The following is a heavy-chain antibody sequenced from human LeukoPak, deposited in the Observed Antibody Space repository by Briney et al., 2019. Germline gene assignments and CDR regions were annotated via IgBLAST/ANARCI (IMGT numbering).Heavy chain of an antibody. CDR3: ARWDDSAWAFGN. CDR2: ITQSGAT. Sequence: PSETLSLTCIVSGGSIRTYPWNWIRQSPEKGLEWIGYITQSGATNYKSSLKSRVTISVDTSKNQLSLKLTSVTAADTAIYYCARWDDSAWAFGNWGPGTPVTVSS. CDR1: GGSIRTYP. D-gene: IGHD6-19*01. V-gene: IGHV4-59*08. J-gene: IGHJ4*02.